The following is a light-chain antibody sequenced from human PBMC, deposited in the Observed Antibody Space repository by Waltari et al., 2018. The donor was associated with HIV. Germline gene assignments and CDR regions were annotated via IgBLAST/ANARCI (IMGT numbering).Light chain of an antibody. CDR2: GAS. CDR3: QQSDSYPLT. J-gene: IGKJ5*01. Sequence: DIQLTQSPSFLSASVGDRVSITCRASRDVTNFLAWYQKKPGTAPKLLIYGASTLQSGVPSRFGGSGSGTQLTLTINSLQPDDFATYYCQQSDSYPLTFGQGTRLEMK. CDR1: RDVTNF. V-gene: IGKV1-9*01.